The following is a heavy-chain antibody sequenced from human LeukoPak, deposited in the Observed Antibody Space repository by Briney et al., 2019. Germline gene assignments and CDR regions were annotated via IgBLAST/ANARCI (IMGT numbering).Heavy chain of an antibody. D-gene: IGHD4/OR15-4a*01. CDR3: ARDPSNYRYFDY. CDR1: GFTFSSYG. CDR2: IWYDGSNK. V-gene: IGHV3-33*01. Sequence: GGSLRLSCAASGFTFSSYGMHWVRQAPGKGLEWVAVIWYDGSNKYYADSVKGRFTISRDNSKNTLYLQMNSLRAEDTAVYYCARDPSNYRYFDYWGQGTLVTVSS. J-gene: IGHJ4*02.